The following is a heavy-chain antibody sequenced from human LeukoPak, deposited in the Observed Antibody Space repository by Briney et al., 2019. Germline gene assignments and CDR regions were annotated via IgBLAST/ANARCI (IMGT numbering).Heavy chain of an antibody. V-gene: IGHV3-21*01. CDR1: GFTFSSYS. CDR3: ARLIYGSGSYYILRMDV. D-gene: IGHD3-10*01. Sequence: PGGSLRLSCAASGFTFSSYSMNWVRQAPGKGLEWVSSISSSSSYIYYADSVKGRFTISRGNAKNSLYLQMNSLRAEDTAVYYCARLIYGSGSYYILRMDVWGQGTTVTVSS. CDR2: ISSSSSYI. J-gene: IGHJ6*02.